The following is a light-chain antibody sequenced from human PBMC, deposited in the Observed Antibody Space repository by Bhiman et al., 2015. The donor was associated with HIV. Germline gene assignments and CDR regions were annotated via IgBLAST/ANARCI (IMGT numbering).Light chain of an antibody. CDR2: DVN. V-gene: IGLV2-14*03. CDR3: SSYTSSSNYV. CDR1: GSDVGGYNH. Sequence: QSALTQPASVSGSPGQSITISCTGTGSDVGGYNHVSWYQQHPGKAPKLMIYDVNNRPSGVSNRFSGSKSGNTASLTISGLQAEDEADYYCSSYTSSSNYVFGTGTKVTVL. J-gene: IGLJ1*01.